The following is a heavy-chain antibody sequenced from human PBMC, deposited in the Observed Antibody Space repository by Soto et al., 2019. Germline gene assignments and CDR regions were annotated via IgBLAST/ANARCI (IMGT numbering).Heavy chain of an antibody. V-gene: IGHV1-18*04. CDR2: ISTYNVNT. Sequence: QVQLVQSGTEVRKPGASVKVSCKASGYTFTNYGINWVRQAPGQGLEWMGWISTYNVNTYYAQKFKGRATLTTDTSTNTAYMERRSLTSDDTAVYYCARALTVTTSLDLWGLGPLVTVSS. CDR1: GYTFTNYG. CDR3: ARALTVTTSLDL. J-gene: IGHJ5*02. D-gene: IGHD4-17*01.